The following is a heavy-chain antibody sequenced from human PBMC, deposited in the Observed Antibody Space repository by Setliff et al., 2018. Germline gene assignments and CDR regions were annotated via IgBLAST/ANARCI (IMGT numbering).Heavy chain of an antibody. CDR3: ARENVIGRPLDH. D-gene: IGHD3-22*01. CDR2: ISHSGST. Sequence: PSETLSLTCAVYGGSFNVYFWSWIRQPPGKGLEWIGEISHSGSTNYSPSLKSRVTMSVDKSKNQFSLKLSSVTAADTAVYYCARENVIGRPLDHWGQGTLVTVSS. CDR1: GGSFNVYF. V-gene: IGHV4-34*01. J-gene: IGHJ4*02.